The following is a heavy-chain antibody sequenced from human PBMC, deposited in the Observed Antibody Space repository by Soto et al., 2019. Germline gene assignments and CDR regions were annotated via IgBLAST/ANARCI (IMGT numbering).Heavy chain of an antibody. CDR3: ARHTMITFGGVIVNDPRKYYFDS. CDR2: TYYSGST. CDR1: GGSISSSSYY. J-gene: IGHJ4*02. D-gene: IGHD3-16*02. V-gene: IGHV4-39*01. Sequence: QLQLQESGPGLVKPSETLSLTCTVSGGSISSSSYYWGWIRQPPGKGLEWIGSTYYSGSTDYNPPLERRLTISAATPQNQFSLRLSSVTAADTAAYYCARHTMITFGGVIVNDPRKYYFDSWGQGPLVTVSS.